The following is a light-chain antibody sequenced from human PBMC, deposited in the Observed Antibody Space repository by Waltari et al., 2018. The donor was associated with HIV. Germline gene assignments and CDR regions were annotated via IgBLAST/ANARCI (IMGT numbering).Light chain of an antibody. CDR1: TSTIANKY. V-gene: IGLV1-51*01. Sequence: QSVLTQPPSVSAAPGQTVTISCSGSTSTIANKYISWYQQFPGSAPRVLINDKKKRPSGIPDRFSGSQSATSATLTIAGLQTGDEADYFCGTWDSSLSADVFGTGTSVTVL. CDR3: GTWDSSLSADV. CDR2: DKK. J-gene: IGLJ1*01.